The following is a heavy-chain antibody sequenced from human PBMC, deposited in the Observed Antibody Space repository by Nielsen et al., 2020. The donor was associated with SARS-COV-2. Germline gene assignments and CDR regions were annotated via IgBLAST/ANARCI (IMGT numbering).Heavy chain of an antibody. D-gene: IGHD1-1*01. J-gene: IGHJ4*02. CDR2: ISSNGGST. Sequence: SLKISCSASGFTFSSYAMHWVRQAPGKGLEYVSAISSNGGSTYYADSVKGRFTISRDNSKNTLYLQMSSLRAEDTAVYYCVKGWVGTAGYWGQGTLVTVSS. CDR3: VKGWVGTAGY. V-gene: IGHV3-64D*06. CDR1: GFTFSSYA.